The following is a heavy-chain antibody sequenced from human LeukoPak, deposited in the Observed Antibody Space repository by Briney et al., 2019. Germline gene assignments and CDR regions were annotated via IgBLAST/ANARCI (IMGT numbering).Heavy chain of an antibody. V-gene: IGHV4-4*07. J-gene: IGHJ6*03. CDR3: ARELLWFGELLGGYMDV. Sequence: PSETLSLTCTVSGGSISSYYWSWIRQPAGKGLEWIGRIYTSGSTNYNPSLKSRVTMSVDTSKNQFSLKLSSVTAADTAVYYCARELLWFGELLGGYMDVWGKGTTVTISS. CDR2: IYTSGST. D-gene: IGHD3-10*01. CDR1: GGSISSYY.